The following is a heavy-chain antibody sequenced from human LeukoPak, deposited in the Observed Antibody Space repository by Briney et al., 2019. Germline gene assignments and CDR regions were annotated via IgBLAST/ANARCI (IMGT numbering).Heavy chain of an antibody. CDR3: AREGSSSSYFDY. D-gene: IGHD6-6*01. V-gene: IGHV4-59*01. CDR2: IYYSGST. Sequence: PSETLSLTCTVSGGSISSYYWSWIRQPPGKGLEWIGYIYYSGSTNYNPSLKSRVTISVDTSKNQFSLKLSSVTAEDTAVYYCAREGSSSSYFDYWGQGTLVTVSS. J-gene: IGHJ4*02. CDR1: GGSISSYY.